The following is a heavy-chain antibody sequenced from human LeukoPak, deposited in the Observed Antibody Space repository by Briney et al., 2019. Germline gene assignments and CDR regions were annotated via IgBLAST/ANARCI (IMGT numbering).Heavy chain of an antibody. Sequence: GRSLRLSCAASGFTFSSYGMHWVRQAPGKGLEWVAVIWYDGSNKYYADSVKGRFTISRDNSKNTLYLQMNSLRAEDTALYYCAKGGRSSWFSPIFDYWSQGTLVTVSS. V-gene: IGHV3-33*06. J-gene: IGHJ4*02. CDR3: AKGGRSSWFSPIFDY. CDR1: GFTFSSYG. D-gene: IGHD6-13*01. CDR2: IWYDGSNK.